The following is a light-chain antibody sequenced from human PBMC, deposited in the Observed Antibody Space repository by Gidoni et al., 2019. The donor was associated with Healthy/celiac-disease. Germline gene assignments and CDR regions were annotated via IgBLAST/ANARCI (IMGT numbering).Light chain of an antibody. CDR1: SLRSYY. CDR2: GKN. Sequence: SSELTQDPAVSVALGQTVRITCQGDSLRSYYASWYQQKPGQAPVLVIYGKNNRPSGIPDRFSGSSSGNTASLTITGAQAEYEADYYCNSRDSSGNHLAWVFGGGTKLTVL. CDR3: NSRDSSGNHLAWV. J-gene: IGLJ3*02. V-gene: IGLV3-19*01.